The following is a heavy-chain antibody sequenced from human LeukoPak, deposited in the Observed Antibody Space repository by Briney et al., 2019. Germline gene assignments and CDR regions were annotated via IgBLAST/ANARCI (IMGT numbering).Heavy chain of an antibody. D-gene: IGHD2-15*01. J-gene: IGHJ5*02. V-gene: IGHV3-23*01. Sequence: GGSLRLSCAASGFTFSSYAMSWVRQAPGKGLEWVSAISGSGGSTYYADSVKGRFTISRDNSKNTLYLQMNSLRAEDTAVYYCAKGCSGGSCYSGSFDPWGQGTLVTVSS. CDR1: GFTFSSYA. CDR2: ISGSGGST. CDR3: AKGCSGGSCYSGSFDP.